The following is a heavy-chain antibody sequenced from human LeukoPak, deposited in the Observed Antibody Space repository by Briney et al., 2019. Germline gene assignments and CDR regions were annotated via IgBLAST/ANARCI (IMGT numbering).Heavy chain of an antibody. Sequence: SETLSLTCTVSGGSISSYYWGWIRQPPGKGLEWIGSIYYSGSTYYNPSLKSRVTISVDTSKNQFSLKLSSVTAADTAVYYCARRGEAAAKGGRYFDQWGQGTLVTVSS. CDR2: IYYSGST. D-gene: IGHD6-13*01. J-gene: IGHJ4*02. CDR3: ARRGEAAAKGGRYFDQ. CDR1: GGSISSYY. V-gene: IGHV4-39*01.